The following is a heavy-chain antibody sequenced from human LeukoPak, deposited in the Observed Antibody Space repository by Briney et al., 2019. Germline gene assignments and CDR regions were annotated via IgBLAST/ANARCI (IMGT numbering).Heavy chain of an antibody. CDR1: GGSISSGSYY. D-gene: IGHD6-19*01. J-gene: IGHJ5*02. CDR2: IYTSGST. V-gene: IGHV4-61*02. CDR3: ARGAGPPRDWFDP. Sequence: SQTLSLTCTVSGGSISSGSYYWSWIRQPAGKGLEWIGRIYTSGSTNYNPSLKSRVTISVDTSKNQFSLTLSSVTAADTAVYYCARGAGPPRDWFDPWGQGTLVTVSP.